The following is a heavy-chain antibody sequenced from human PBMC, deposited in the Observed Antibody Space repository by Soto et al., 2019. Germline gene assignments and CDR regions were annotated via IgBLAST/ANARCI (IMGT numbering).Heavy chain of an antibody. CDR1: GGSISSSSYY. V-gene: IGHV4-39*01. CDR2: IYYSGSI. J-gene: IGHJ4*02. Sequence: PSETLSLTCTVSGGSISSSSYYWGWIRQPPGKGLEWIGSIYYSGSIYYNPSLKSRVTISVDTSKNQFSLKLSSVTAADTAVYYCARRRDTIGELLDYWGQGTLVTVSS. CDR3: ARRRDTIGELLDY. D-gene: IGHD3-10*01.